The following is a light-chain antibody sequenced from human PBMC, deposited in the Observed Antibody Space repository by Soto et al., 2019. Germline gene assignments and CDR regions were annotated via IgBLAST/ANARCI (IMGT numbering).Light chain of an antibody. V-gene: IGLV2-14*01. CDR2: EVS. CDR3: SSYTSTDTLVV. CDR1: RSDVGGYNY. J-gene: IGLJ1*01. Sequence: SVLTQPASVSGSPGQSITISCTGTRSDVGGYNYVSWYQQHPGKAPKLIIYEVSNRPSGVSNRFSGSKSGNTASLTISGLQAEDEADYYCSSYTSTDTLVVFGTGTKVTVL.